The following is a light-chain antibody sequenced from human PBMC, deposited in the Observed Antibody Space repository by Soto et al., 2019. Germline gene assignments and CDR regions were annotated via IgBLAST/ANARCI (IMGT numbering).Light chain of an antibody. Sequence: QTVVTQEPSLTVSPGGRVTLTCASSTGAVTSTSYPNWFQHKPGQAPRALICRTRNKLSLTPARFSGSLLGGKAALIVSGAQPEDEAEYYCLLYDGGVWVFGGGTKLTVL. CDR3: LLYDGGVWV. J-gene: IGLJ3*02. V-gene: IGLV7-43*01. CDR1: TGAVTSTSY. CDR2: RTR.